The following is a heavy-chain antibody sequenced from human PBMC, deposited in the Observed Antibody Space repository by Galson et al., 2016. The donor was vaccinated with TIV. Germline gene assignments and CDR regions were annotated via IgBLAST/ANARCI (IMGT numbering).Heavy chain of an antibody. CDR3: ARGHSGGGYFYYYCMDV. J-gene: IGHJ6*03. V-gene: IGHV1-8*01. CDR1: RYTFASFD. Sequence: SVKVSCKVSRYTFASFDFNWVRQATGLGLEWMGWINPDSGKTGYSHKFQGRVTMTRNISISTIYMELSSLRPEDTAVYYCARGHSGGGYFYYYCMDVWGKGTTVTVSS. D-gene: IGHD2-15*01. CDR2: INPDSGKT.